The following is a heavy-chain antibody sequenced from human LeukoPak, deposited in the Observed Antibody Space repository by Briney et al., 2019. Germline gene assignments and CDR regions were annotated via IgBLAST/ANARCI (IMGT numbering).Heavy chain of an antibody. CDR2: IYYSGST. D-gene: IGHD4-17*01. CDR1: GGSISSGDYY. V-gene: IGHV4-30-4*01. Sequence: SETLSLTCTVSGGSISSGDYYWSWIRQPPGKGLEWIGYIYYSGSTYYNPSLKSRVTISVDTSKNQFSLKLSSVTAADTAVYYCARDPYGDSGLDYWGQGTLVTVSS. CDR3: ARDPYGDSGLDY. J-gene: IGHJ4*02.